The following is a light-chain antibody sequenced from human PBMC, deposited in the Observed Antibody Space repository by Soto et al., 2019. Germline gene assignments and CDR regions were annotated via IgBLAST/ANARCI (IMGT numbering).Light chain of an antibody. J-gene: IGKJ4*02. V-gene: IGKV1-12*01. CDR3: QQADSIPLT. CDR2: AAS. CDR1: QDISTW. Sequence: DIQMTQSPSFVYASVGDSVTITCRASQDISTWLAWYQQKPGRAPKILIFAASTLQRGVPSRFSCSGSGTDFTLTISSLQPEDSATYYCQQADSIPLTFGGGTKVDFK.